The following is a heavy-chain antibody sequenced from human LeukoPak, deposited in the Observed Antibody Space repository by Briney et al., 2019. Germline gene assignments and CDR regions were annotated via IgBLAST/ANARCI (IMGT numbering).Heavy chain of an antibody. CDR2: VYYSGST. Sequence: SETLPLTCTVSGGSISSYYWSWIRQPPGKGLEWIGYVYYSGSTNYNPSLKSRVTISVDTSKNQFSLKLSSVTAADTAVYYCARLVYDSSGYYLSPYYYYGMDVWGQGTTVTVSS. CDR1: GGSISSYY. CDR3: ARLVYDSSGYYLSPYYYYGMDV. V-gene: IGHV4-59*08. J-gene: IGHJ6*02. D-gene: IGHD3-22*01.